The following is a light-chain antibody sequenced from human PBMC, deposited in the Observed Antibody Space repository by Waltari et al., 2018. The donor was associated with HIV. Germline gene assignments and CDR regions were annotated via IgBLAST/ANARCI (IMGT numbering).Light chain of an antibody. V-gene: IGLV2-14*03. CDR1: STDIRGFYY. Sequence: QSALTQPASVSGSPGQSITISCPGTSTDIRGFYYVSWYQQHPGKAPKLIISDVNARPSGISDLFSGSKSGNTASLTISGLQPEDEAYYHCSSYASSSALLFGGGTKLTVV. CDR3: SSYASSSALL. CDR2: DVN. J-gene: IGLJ3*02.